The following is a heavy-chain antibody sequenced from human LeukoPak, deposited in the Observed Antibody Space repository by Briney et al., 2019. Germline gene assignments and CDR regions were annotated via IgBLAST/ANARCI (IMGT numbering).Heavy chain of an antibody. CDR2: ISSSSGTI. Sequence: GGSLRLSCAASGFTFSSYSMNWVRQAPGKGLEWVSYISSSSGTIYYADSVKGRFTISRDNAENSLYLQMNSLRDEDTAVYYCARDLNLYDSSSYYPRWGQGTLVTVSS. CDR1: GFTFSSYS. CDR3: ARDLNLYDSSSYYPR. D-gene: IGHD3-22*01. V-gene: IGHV3-48*02. J-gene: IGHJ4*02.